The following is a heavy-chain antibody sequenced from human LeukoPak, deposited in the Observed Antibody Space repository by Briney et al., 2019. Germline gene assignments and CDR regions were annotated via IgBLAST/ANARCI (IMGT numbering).Heavy chain of an antibody. V-gene: IGHV3-66*01. J-gene: IGHJ5*02. CDR1: GFTVSTNY. D-gene: IGHD1-26*01. CDR2: VYSGGNI. Sequence: GGSLRLSCAASGFTVSTNYMTWVRQAPGKGLEWVSVVYSGGNIYYADSVKGRFTISRDNSKDTVYLQMSSLRAEDTAVYFCARGMPGAPGRRFFDQWGHGTLVTVSS. CDR3: ARGMPGAPGRRFFDQ.